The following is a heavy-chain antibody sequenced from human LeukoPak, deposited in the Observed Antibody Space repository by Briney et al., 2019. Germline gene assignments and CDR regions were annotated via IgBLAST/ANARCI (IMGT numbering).Heavy chain of an antibody. J-gene: IGHJ4*02. V-gene: IGHV3-66*01. CDR1: GFTVSSNY. D-gene: IGHD3-9*01. CDR3: ARDRYDILTGSDPFDY. Sequence: GGSLRLSCAASGFTVSSNYMSWVRQAPGKGLEWVSVIYSGGSTYYADSVKGRFTISRDNSKNTLYLQMNSLRAEDTAVYYCARDRYDILTGSDPFDYWGQGTLVTVSS. CDR2: IYSGGST.